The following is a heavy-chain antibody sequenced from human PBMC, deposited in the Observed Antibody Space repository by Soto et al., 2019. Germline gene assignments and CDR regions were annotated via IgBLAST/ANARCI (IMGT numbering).Heavy chain of an antibody. Sequence: GGSLRLSCAASGFAFSSEWMHWVRQAPGKGLEWVAFVSDEGSDKFYADSVKGRVTVSRDNPRNTLYLQMDSLRVDDSAVYFCWVAAVPDFWGQGTRVTVSS. CDR2: VSDEGSDK. J-gene: IGHJ4*01. D-gene: IGHD6-25*01. V-gene: IGHV3-30*03. CDR1: GFAFSSEW. CDR3: WVAAVPDF.